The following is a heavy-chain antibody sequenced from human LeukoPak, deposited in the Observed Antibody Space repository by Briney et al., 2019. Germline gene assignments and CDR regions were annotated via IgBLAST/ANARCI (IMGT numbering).Heavy chain of an antibody. CDR2: ISYVGSNN. V-gene: IGHV3-30*18. CDR3: AKETNSGSCYFDY. D-gene: IGHD1-26*01. J-gene: IGHJ4*02. CDR1: GFTFSSYG. Sequence: GGSLRLSCAASGFTFSSYGMHWVRQAPGKGLEWVAVISYVGSNNYYADSVKGRFTISRDNSKNTLYLQMNSLRAEDTAVYYCAKETNSGSCYFDYWGQGTLVTVSS.